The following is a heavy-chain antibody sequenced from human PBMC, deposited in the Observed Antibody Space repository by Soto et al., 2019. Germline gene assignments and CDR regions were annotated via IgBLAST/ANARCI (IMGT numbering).Heavy chain of an antibody. D-gene: IGHD6-19*01. J-gene: IGHJ5*02. CDR3: AGMPYTSGLRFDP. V-gene: IGHV4-30-4*01. Sequence: SETLSLTCTVSGVPISTDDYYWTWIRQPPGKGLEWIGYIYYSGSTYYNWSLKSRVTISIDTSNNQCSLKLKSVTAADTAVYFCAGMPYTSGLRFDPWGPGTLVTVSS. CDR1: GVPISTDDYY. CDR2: IYYSGST.